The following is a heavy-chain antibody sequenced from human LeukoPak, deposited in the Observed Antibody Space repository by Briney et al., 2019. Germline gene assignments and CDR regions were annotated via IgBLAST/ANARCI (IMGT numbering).Heavy chain of an antibody. J-gene: IGHJ4*02. D-gene: IGHD2-15*01. CDR2: ISRSGDST. V-gene: IGHV3-64D*06. Sequence: SGGSLRLSCSASGFAFSGYAMHWVRQAPGKGLEYVSAISRSGDSTYYADSVKGRISISRDNSKNTLYLQVSSLKTEDTAVYYSVKGTYTAAHWGQGTLVTVSS. CDR3: VKGTYTAAH. CDR1: GFAFSGYA.